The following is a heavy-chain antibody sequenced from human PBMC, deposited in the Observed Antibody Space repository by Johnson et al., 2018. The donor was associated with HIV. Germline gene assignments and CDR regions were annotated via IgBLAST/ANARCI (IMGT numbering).Heavy chain of an antibody. V-gene: IGHV3-7*01. CDR1: GFTFSNAW. CDR2: IKQDGSEK. Sequence: VQLVESGGGLVKPGGSLRLSCAASGFTFSNAWMSWVRQAPGKGLEWVANIKQDGSEKYYVDSVKGRFTISRDNAKNSLYLQMNSLRAEDTAVYYCARAGLDAFDIWGQGTMVTVSS. J-gene: IGHJ3*02. CDR3: ARAGLDAFDI.